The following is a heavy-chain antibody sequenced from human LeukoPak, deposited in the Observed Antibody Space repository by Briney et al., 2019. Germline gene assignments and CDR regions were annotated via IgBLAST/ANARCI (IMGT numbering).Heavy chain of an antibody. J-gene: IGHJ4*02. Sequence: GASVKVSCQASGYTLTSYHMHWGRQAPRQRLGWMGIINPSGGSTSYAQKFQGRVTMTRDTSTSTVYMELSSLRSEDTAVYYCARTAKVIIDYFDYWGQGTLVTVSS. CDR1: GYTLTSYH. D-gene: IGHD3-3*01. V-gene: IGHV1-46*01. CDR2: INPSGGST. CDR3: ARTAKVIIDYFDY.